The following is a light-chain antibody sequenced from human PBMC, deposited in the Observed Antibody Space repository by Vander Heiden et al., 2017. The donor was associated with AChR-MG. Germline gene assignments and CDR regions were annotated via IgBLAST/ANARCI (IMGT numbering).Light chain of an antibody. Sequence: SYVLTQPPSAPVAPAKTARITGGGNNIGSKRVHWYQQEPGQAPVLVIYYDSDRPSGIPERFSGSNSGNTATLTISRVEAGDEADYYCQVWDSSSDHVVFGGGTKLTVL. J-gene: IGLJ2*01. CDR3: QVWDSSSDHVV. V-gene: IGLV3-21*04. CDR2: YDS. CDR1: NIGSKR.